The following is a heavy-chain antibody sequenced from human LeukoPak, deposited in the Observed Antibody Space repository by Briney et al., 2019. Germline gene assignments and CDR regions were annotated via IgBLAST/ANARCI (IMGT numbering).Heavy chain of an antibody. CDR1: GGSISSYY. V-gene: IGHV4-59*01. CDR2: IYYSGST. CDR3: AREGLRWGSGAFDI. D-gene: IGHD4-23*01. Sequence: SETLSLTCTVSGGSISSYYWSWIRQPPGKGLEWIGYIYYSGSTNYNPSLKSRVTILVDTSKNQFSLKLSSVTAADTAVYYCAREGLRWGSGAFDIWGQGTMVTVSS. J-gene: IGHJ3*02.